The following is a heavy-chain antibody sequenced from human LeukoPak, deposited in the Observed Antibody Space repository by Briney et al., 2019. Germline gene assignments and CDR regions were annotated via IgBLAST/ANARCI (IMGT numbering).Heavy chain of an antibody. J-gene: IGHJ5*02. D-gene: IGHD1-26*01. CDR1: GYTFTSYG. CDR3: ARDPQRYSGSYYGMDNWFDP. V-gene: IGHV1-18*01. Sequence: GASVKVSCKASGYTFTSYGISWVRQAPGQGLEWMGWISAYNGNTNYAQKLQGRVTMTTDTSTSTAYMELRSLRSDDTAVCYCARDPQRYSGSYYGMDNWFDPWGQGTLVTVSS. CDR2: ISAYNGNT.